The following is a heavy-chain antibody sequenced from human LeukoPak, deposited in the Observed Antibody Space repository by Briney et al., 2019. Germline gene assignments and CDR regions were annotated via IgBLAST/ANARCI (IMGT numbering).Heavy chain of an antibody. D-gene: IGHD1-26*01. CDR2: ISGSGGST. CDR1: GFTFSSYA. CDR3: AKPYGKYSGSYFDY. Sequence: GGSLRLSCAASGFTFSSYAMSWVRQAPGKGLEWVSAISGSGGSTYYADSVRGRFTISRDNSKNTLYLQMNSLRAEDTAVYYCAKPYGKYSGSYFDYWGQGTLVTVSS. J-gene: IGHJ4*02. V-gene: IGHV3-23*01.